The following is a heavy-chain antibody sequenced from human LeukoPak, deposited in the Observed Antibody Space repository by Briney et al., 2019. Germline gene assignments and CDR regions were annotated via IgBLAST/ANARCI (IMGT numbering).Heavy chain of an antibody. D-gene: IGHD4-11*01. CDR3: ARAHSNWVGQFAY. J-gene: IGHJ4*02. CDR1: GFTFDVYG. V-gene: IGHV3-7*01. Sequence: GGSLRLSCAASGFTFDVYGMNWVRQAPGKGLEWVANIKPDGSEKNYVDSVKGRFAISRDNAKNSLYLQMNSLRADDTAVYYCARAHSNWVGQFAYWGQGTLVTVSS. CDR2: IKPDGSEK.